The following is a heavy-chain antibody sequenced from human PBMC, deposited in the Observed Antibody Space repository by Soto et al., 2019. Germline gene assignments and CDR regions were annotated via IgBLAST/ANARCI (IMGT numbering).Heavy chain of an antibody. CDR2: LNPDTAST. CDR3: ARGGGYYGSGAYYRGYVDH. D-gene: IGHD3-10*01. Sequence: QVQLVQSGAEVKKPGASVTVSCKASGYSFANYTIHWVRQAPGQGLEWMGWLNPDTASTKFSPKFQGRVIITRDKSANTAFMQLPSLTSEDTALYYCARGGGYYGSGAYYRGYVDHWGLGTLVAASS. CDR1: GYSFANYT. V-gene: IGHV1-3*01. J-gene: IGHJ4*02.